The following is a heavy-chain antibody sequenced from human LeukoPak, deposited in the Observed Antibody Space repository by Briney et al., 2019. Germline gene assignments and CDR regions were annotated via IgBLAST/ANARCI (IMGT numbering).Heavy chain of an antibody. D-gene: IGHD3-3*01. V-gene: IGHV4-59*01. CDR2: IYYSGST. CDR1: GGTISSYD. J-gene: IGHJ5*02. Sequence: SETLSLTCTVSGGTISSYDWSWIRQPPGKGLEWIGYIYYSGSTNYNPSLKRRVTISVDTSTNQFSLKLSSVPAAVTDVYYCAKDNDFWSGQNWFDHWGQGTLVTVSS. CDR3: AKDNDFWSGQNWFDH.